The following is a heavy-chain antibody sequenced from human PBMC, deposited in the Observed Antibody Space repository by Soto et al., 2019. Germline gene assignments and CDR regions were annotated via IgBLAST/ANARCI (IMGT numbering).Heavy chain of an antibody. CDR3: AKDIGMMVRGGKFDY. D-gene: IGHD3-10*01. CDR1: GFTFDDYA. CDR2: ISWNSGSR. Sequence: EVQLVESGGGLVQPGRSLRLSCAASGFTFDDYAMHWVRQAPGKGLEWVSGISWNSGSRAYADSVKGRFTISRDNAKNSLYLQMSSLRAEDTTLYYCAKDIGMMVRGGKFDYWGQGTLVTVSS. J-gene: IGHJ4*02. V-gene: IGHV3-9*01.